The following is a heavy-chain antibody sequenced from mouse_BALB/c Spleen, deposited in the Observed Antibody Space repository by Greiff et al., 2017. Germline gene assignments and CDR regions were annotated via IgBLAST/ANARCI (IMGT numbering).Heavy chain of an antibody. D-gene: IGHD2-14*01. V-gene: IGHV1-82*01. Sequence: QVQLQQSGPELVKPGASVKISCKASGYAFSSSWMNWVKQRPGQGLEWIGRIYPGDGDTNYNGKFKGKATLTADKSSSTAYMQLSSLTSVDSAVYFCAREGYRYPMDYWGQGTSVTVSS. CDR3: AREGYRYPMDY. CDR1: GYAFSSSW. CDR2: IYPGDGDT. J-gene: IGHJ4*01.